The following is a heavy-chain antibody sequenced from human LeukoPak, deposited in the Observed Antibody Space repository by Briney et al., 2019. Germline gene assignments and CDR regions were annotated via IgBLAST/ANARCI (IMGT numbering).Heavy chain of an antibody. D-gene: IGHD6-13*01. V-gene: IGHV1-3*01. CDR3: ATTSIAAAGRGAFDI. J-gene: IGHJ3*02. CDR2: INAGNGNT. Sequence: ASVKVSCKASGYTFTSYAMHWVRQAPGQRLEWMGWINAGNGNTKYSQKFQGRVTITRDTSASTAYMELSSLRSEDTAVYYCATTSIAAAGRGAFDIWGQGTMVTVSS. CDR1: GYTFTSYA.